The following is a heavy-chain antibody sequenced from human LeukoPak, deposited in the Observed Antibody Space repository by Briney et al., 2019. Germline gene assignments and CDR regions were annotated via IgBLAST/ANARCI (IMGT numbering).Heavy chain of an antibody. D-gene: IGHD3-10*01. CDR2: IEYEGGYNK. Sequence: SGGSLRLSCGGSGFTFSTYGMHWVRQAPGKGLEWVAFIEYEGGYNKYYAASVKGRFTISRDNSKNTLYLQMNSLRAEDTAFYYCAKDKEYASGSFPIECWGQGALVTVSS. V-gene: IGHV3-30*02. CDR1: GFTFSTYG. CDR3: AKDKEYASGSFPIEC. J-gene: IGHJ4*02.